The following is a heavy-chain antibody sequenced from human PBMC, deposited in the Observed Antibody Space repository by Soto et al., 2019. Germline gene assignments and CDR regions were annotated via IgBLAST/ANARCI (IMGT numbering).Heavy chain of an antibody. V-gene: IGHV3-30*03. CDR1: GFTFSSYG. CDR3: ETTLAEAAGLFDY. Sequence: GGSLRLSCAASGFTFSSYGMHWVRQAPGKGLEWVAVISYDGSNKYYADSVKGRFTISRDNSKNTLYLQMNSLRAEDTAVYYCETTLAEAAGLFDYWGQGTLVTVSS. J-gene: IGHJ4*02. D-gene: IGHD6-13*01. CDR2: ISYDGSNK.